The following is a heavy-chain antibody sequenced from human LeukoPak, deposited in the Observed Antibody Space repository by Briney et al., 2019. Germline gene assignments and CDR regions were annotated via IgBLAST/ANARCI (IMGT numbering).Heavy chain of an antibody. Sequence: GGSLTLSCTVSGFTFSSYAMNWLRQAPGEGLEWVSAISGGGGSTYYADSVKRRFTISRDNDKNTLYLKMNSLRAEDAAVYYWCNGPNWNPRRELMDVWGKGTTVTVSS. CDR3: CNGPNWNPRRELMDV. J-gene: IGHJ6*04. D-gene: IGHD1-1*01. CDR1: GFTFSSYA. CDR2: ISGGGGST. V-gene: IGHV3-23*01.